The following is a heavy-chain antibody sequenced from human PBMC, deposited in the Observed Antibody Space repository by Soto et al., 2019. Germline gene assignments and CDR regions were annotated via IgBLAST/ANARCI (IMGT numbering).Heavy chain of an antibody. D-gene: IGHD2-21*01. J-gene: IGHJ4*02. CDR3: ARGGVLEDCAGFCPPDY. V-gene: IGHV4-30-2*01. CDR1: GASISSSGYS. CDR2: FLYTGAT. Sequence: QLQLQESGSGLLEPSQTLSLTCAVSGASISSSGYSWNWIRQAPGRGLEWIGSFLYTGATSYDPSLKSRVTLSADKSKNQFSLQLTSVTAADTAVYHCARGGVLEDCAGFCPPDYWGQGTLVTVSS.